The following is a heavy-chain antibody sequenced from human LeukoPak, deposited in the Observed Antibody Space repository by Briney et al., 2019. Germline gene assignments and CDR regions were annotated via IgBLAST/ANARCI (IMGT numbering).Heavy chain of an antibody. CDR1: GYSLGKNYY. CDR2: IYGTGST. V-gene: IGHV4-38-2*01. J-gene: IGHJ4*02. Sequence: SETLSLTCAVSGYSLGKNYYWGWIRQPPGKGLEWIGRIYGTGSTSYNPSLMNRVTMSVDTSKNHFSLKLTSVTAADTAVYYCARSPGSGGLSPYYFDSWGQGTLVTVSS. CDR3: ARSPGSGGLSPYYFDS. D-gene: IGHD6-25*01.